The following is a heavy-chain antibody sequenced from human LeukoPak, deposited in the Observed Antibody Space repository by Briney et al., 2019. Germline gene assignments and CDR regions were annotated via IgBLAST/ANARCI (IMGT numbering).Heavy chain of an antibody. CDR1: GFTFGSYP. CDR2: ISYDGSNK. CDR3: GRARYGSGTFSFDI. D-gene: IGHD3-10*01. Sequence: GGSLRLSCAASGFTFGSYPIHWVRQAPGKGLEWVALISYDGSNKYYADSVKGRFNISRDNPKNTLYLQMNSLRAEDTAVYYCGRARYGSGTFSFDIWGQGSLATVS. V-gene: IGHV3-30*04. J-gene: IGHJ4*02.